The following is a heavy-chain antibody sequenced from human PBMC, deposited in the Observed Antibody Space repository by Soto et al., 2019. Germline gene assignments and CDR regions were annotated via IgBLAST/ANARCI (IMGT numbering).Heavy chain of an antibody. CDR1: GGSFSGYY. D-gene: IGHD2-2*01. CDR3: ARGVVVVPAAMLFKSSYYYYMDV. V-gene: IGHV4-34*01. CDR2: INHSGST. J-gene: IGHJ6*03. Sequence: SETLSLTCAVYGGSFSGYYWSWIRQPPGKGLEWIGEINHSGSTNYNPSLKSRVTVSVDTSKNQFSLKLSSVTAADTAVYYCARGVVVVPAAMLFKSSYYYYMDVWGKGTTVTVSS.